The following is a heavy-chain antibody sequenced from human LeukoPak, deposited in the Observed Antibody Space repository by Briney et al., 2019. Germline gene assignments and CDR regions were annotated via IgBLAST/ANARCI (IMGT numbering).Heavy chain of an antibody. CDR1: GGSISSSSYY. D-gene: IGHD3-22*01. V-gene: IGHV4-39*01. J-gene: IGHJ4*02. CDR2: IYFSGST. Sequence: PSETLSLTCTVSGGSISSSSYYWGWIRQPPGQGLEWIGSIYFSGSTFYNPSLRGRVTISINTSKNQFSLNLSSVTAADTAVYYCASQPYYDSSGYYFHWGQGTLVTVSS. CDR3: ASQPYYDSSGYYFH.